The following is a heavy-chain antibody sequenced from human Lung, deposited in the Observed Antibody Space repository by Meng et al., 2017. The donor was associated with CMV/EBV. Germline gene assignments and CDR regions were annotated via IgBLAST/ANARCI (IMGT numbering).Heavy chain of an antibody. Sequence: ASVKVSRKGSDYNFASYGITWVRQAPGQGLEWMGWINTYNGNTKYAQKFQDRVIMTTDRSTRTAYMELRSLRSDDTAVYYCARSITIFQIDYWGQGTLVTVSS. CDR1: DYNFASYG. D-gene: IGHD3-9*01. CDR3: ARSITIFQIDY. J-gene: IGHJ4*02. V-gene: IGHV1-18*01. CDR2: INTYNGNT.